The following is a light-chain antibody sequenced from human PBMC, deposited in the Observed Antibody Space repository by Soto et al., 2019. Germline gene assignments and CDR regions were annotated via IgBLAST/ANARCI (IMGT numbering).Light chain of an antibody. CDR3: QQRSNWVT. CDR1: QSVSSY. Sequence: EIVLTQSPATLSLSPGERATLSCRASQSVSSYLAWYQQKPGQAPRLLIYDASNRATGIPVRFSGSGSGTDFTLTISSLEPEDFAVYYCQQRSNWVTFGQGTKVDIK. J-gene: IGKJ1*01. V-gene: IGKV3-11*01. CDR2: DAS.